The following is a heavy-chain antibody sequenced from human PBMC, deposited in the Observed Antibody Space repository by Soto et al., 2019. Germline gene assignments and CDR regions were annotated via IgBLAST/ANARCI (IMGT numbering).Heavy chain of an antibody. CDR1: GHTFTSYA. V-gene: IGHV1-3*01. CDR3: AIAVDGTVTWFDP. J-gene: IGHJ5*02. D-gene: IGHD6-19*01. CDR2: INAGNGNT. Sequence: ASVKVSCKASGHTFTSYAMHWVRQAPGQRLEWMGWINAGNGNTKYSQKFQGRVTITRDTSASTAYMELSSLRSEDTAVYYCAIAVDGTVTWFDPWGQGTLVTVSS.